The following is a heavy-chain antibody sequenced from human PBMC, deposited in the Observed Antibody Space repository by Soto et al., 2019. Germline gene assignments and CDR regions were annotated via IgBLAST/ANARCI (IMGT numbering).Heavy chain of an antibody. CDR1: GGSISSSSYY. Sequence: QLQLQESGPGLVKPSETLSLTCTVSGGSISSSSYYWGWIRQPPGKGLEWIGSIYYSGSTYYNPSLKSRVTISVDTSKNQFSLKLSSVTAADTAVYYCARRMITFGGVIVSYYFDYWGQGTLVTVSS. D-gene: IGHD3-16*02. V-gene: IGHV4-39*01. CDR3: ARRMITFGGVIVSYYFDY. J-gene: IGHJ4*02. CDR2: IYYSGST.